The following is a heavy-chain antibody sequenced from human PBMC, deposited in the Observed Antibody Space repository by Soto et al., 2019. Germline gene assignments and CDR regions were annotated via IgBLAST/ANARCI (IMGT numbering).Heavy chain of an antibody. Sequence: GGSLRLSCAASGFTFSDYAMHWVRQAPGKGLEWVAVVSHDGRNTHYADSVKGRFTISRDSSKSTVSLEMTSLRAEDTAVYYCAKGGRQWLVTSDFNYWGQGALVTVSS. D-gene: IGHD6-19*01. J-gene: IGHJ4*02. CDR3: AKGGRQWLVTSDFNY. V-gene: IGHV3-30*18. CDR2: VSHDGRNT. CDR1: GFTFSDYA.